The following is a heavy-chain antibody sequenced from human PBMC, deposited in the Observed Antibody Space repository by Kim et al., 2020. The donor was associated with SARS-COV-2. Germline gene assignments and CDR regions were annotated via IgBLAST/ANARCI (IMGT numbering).Heavy chain of an antibody. CDR1: GLTFRNHW. D-gene: IGHD2-2*01. J-gene: IGHJ6*02. CDR2: IKQDGNEK. V-gene: IGHV3-7*01. Sequence: GGSMRLSCAASGLTFRNHWMSWFRQAPGKGLEWVANIKQDGNEKYYVDSVKGRFTISRDNAKNSLYLQMHSLRAEDSAVYYCATCSTTCYGTVAYYYYAMDVWGQGTTVTVSS. CDR3: ATCSTTCYGTVAYYYYAMDV.